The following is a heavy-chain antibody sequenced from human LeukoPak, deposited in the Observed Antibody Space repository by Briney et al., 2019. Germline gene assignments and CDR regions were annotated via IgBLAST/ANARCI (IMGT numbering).Heavy chain of an antibody. V-gene: IGHV4-38-2*02. J-gene: IGHJ4*02. CDR2: VYRSGST. CDR3: ARENWVFDY. Sequence: PSETLSLTCVVSGYSISSGYHWGWIRQPLGEGLEWIGSVYRSGSTYYNPSLKSRVTISVDTSKNQIALKVRSVTAADTAVYYWARENWVFDYWGQGILVTVSS. CDR1: GYSISSGYH. D-gene: IGHD7-27*01.